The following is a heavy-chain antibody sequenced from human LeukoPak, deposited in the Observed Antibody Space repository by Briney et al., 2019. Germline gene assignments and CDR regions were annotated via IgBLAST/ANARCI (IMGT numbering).Heavy chain of an antibody. V-gene: IGHV3-21*01. CDR2: ISSSGSLI. CDR1: GFTFSYYS. CDR3: AKVDRGDYSSSPVPYYNYYMNV. Sequence: GGSLRLSCAASGFTFSYYSMNWVRQAPGRGLEWVSCISSSGSLIFYSDSVRGRFTISRDNAKNLLYLHMNSLRVEDTAVYYCAKVDRGDYSSSPVPYYNYYMNVWGKGTTVTVSS. J-gene: IGHJ6*03. D-gene: IGHD6-13*01.